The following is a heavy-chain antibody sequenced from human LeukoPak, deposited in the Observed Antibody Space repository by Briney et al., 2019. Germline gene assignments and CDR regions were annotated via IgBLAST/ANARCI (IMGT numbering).Heavy chain of an antibody. V-gene: IGHV4-59*01. Sequence: PSETLSLTCTVSGGSIREYYLSWIRQPPGQGLEWIGYIYDSGSTNYNPPLKSRVTISVDTSKNHFSLKLSSVTAADTAVYYCARELVRGVIGAFDIWGQGTMVTVSS. D-gene: IGHD3-10*01. CDR2: IYDSGST. CDR3: ARELVRGVIGAFDI. J-gene: IGHJ3*02. CDR1: GGSIREYY.